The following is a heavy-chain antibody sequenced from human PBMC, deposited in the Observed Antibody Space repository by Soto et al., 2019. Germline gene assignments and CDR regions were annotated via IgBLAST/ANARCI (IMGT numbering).Heavy chain of an antibody. CDR1: GFTFSSYA. CDR2: ISYDGSNK. D-gene: IGHD5-12*01. J-gene: IGHJ5*02. Sequence: QVQLVESGGGVVQPGRSLRLSCAASGFTFSSYAMHWVRQAPGKGLEWVAVISYDGSNKYYADSVKGRFTISRDNSKNTLYLQMNSLRAEDMAVYYCARGGYDGRGWFDPWGQGTLVTVSS. V-gene: IGHV3-30-3*01. CDR3: ARGGYDGRGWFDP.